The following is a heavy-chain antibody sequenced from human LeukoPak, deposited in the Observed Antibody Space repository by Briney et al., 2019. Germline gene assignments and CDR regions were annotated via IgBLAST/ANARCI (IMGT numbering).Heavy chain of an antibody. CDR3: ARGAYDSSGYYWVGYYGMDV. D-gene: IGHD3-22*01. J-gene: IGHJ6*02. Sequence: SETLSLTCTVSGGSISSYYRSWIRQPPGKGLEWIGYIYYSGSTNYNPSLKSRVTISVDTSKNQFSLKLSSVTAADTAVYYCARGAYDSSGYYWVGYYGMDVWGQGTTVTVSS. V-gene: IGHV4-59*01. CDR1: GGSISSYY. CDR2: IYYSGST.